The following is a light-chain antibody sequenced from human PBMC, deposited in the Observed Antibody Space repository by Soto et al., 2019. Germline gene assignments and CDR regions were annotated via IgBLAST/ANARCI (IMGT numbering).Light chain of an antibody. CDR3: MQALQTPYT. V-gene: IGKV2-28*01. CDR1: QSLLHSNGYNY. J-gene: IGKJ2*01. CDR2: LGS. Sequence: DIVMTQSPLSLPVTPGEPASISCRSSQSLLHSNGYNYLDWYLQKPGQSPQLLIFLGSNRASGVPDRFSGSGSGTDFTLKISRVEAEDVAVYYCMQALQTPYTFGLGTKLEIK.